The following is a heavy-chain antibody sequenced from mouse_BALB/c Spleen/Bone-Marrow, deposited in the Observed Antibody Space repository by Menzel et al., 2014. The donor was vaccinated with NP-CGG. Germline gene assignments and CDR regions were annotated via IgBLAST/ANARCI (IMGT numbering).Heavy chain of an antibody. Sequence: EVQLQESGAELVKPGASVKLSCTASGFNIKDTFMHWVKQRPEQGLEWIGRIDPANGITKYDPKFQGKATITADTSSNTAYLQLSSLTSEDTAVYYCAAYYYGRGGSAYWGQGTLVTVSA. CDR1: GFNIKDTF. D-gene: IGHD1-1*01. V-gene: IGHV14-3*02. CDR3: AAYYYGRGGSAY. J-gene: IGHJ3*01. CDR2: IDPANGIT.